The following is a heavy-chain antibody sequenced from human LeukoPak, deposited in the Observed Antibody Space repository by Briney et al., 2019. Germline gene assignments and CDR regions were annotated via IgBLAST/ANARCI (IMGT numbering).Heavy chain of an antibody. CDR3: ARGKRGYSYANDY. J-gene: IGHJ4*02. V-gene: IGHV4-34*01. CDR2: INHSGST. CDR1: GGSFSGYY. Sequence: PSETLSLTCAVYGGSFSGYYWSWIRQPPGKGLEWIGEINHSGSTNYNPSLKSRVTISVDTSKNQFSLKLSSVTAADTAVYYCARGKRGYSYANDYWGQGNLLTVSS. D-gene: IGHD5-18*01.